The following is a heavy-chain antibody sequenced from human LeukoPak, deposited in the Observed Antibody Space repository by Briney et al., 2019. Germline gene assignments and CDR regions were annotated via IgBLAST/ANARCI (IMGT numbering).Heavy chain of an antibody. D-gene: IGHD1-26*01. J-gene: IGHJ5*02. V-gene: IGHV1-2*02. CDR2: INPNSGGT. CDR3: ARVRGSYDKIPDNWFDP. CDR1: GYTFTGYY. Sequence: ASVKVSCKASGYTFTGYYMHWVRQAPGQGLEWMSWINPNSGGTNYAQKFQGRVTMTRDTSISTAYMELSRLRSDDTAVYYCARVRGSYDKIPDNWFDPWGQGTLVTVSS.